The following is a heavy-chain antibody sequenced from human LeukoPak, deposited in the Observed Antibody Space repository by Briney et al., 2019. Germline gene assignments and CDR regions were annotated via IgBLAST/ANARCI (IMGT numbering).Heavy chain of an antibody. Sequence: GRFLRLSCAASGFTFWSYGMPWVRQAPGKGLEWVAVISYDGRNENYADSGKGRITISRDNSKNTLYLQMNSLRAEDTAVYYCAKDRRMMSSYYGMDVWGQGTTVTVSS. CDR1: GFTFWSYG. J-gene: IGHJ6*02. V-gene: IGHV3-30*18. CDR3: AKDRRMMSSYYGMDV. CDR2: ISYDGRNE. D-gene: IGHD3-16*01.